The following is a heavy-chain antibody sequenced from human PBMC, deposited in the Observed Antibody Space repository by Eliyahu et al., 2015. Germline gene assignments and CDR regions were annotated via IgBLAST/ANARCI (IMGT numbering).Heavy chain of an antibody. CDR3: ARDNMVRSYYYYGMDV. D-gene: IGHD3-10*01. V-gene: IGHV4-4*02. Sequence: QVQLQESGPGLVKPSGTLSLTCAVSGGXISXSNWWRWVRQPPGKGLEWIGEIYHSGSTNYNPSLKSRVTISVDKSKNQFSLKLSSVTAADTAVYYCARDNMVRSYYYYGMDVWGQGTTVTVSS. J-gene: IGHJ6*02. CDR1: GGXISXSNW. CDR2: IYHSGST.